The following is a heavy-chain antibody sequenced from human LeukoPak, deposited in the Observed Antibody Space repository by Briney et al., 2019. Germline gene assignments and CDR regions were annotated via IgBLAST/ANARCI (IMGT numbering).Heavy chain of an antibody. D-gene: IGHD3-9*01. CDR3: ARARYYDILTGIDY. CDR1: GVSISSYY. CDR2: IYTTGAT. J-gene: IGHJ4*02. V-gene: IGHV4-4*07. Sequence: PSETLSLTCTVSGVSISSYYWSWIRQPAGKGLEWIGRIYTTGATNYNPSLKSRVTMSVDTSKNQVSLKVSSVTAADTAVYYCARARYYDILTGIDYLGQGTLVTVSP.